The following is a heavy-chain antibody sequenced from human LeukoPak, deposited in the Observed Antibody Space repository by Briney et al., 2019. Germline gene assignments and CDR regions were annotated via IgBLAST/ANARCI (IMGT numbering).Heavy chain of an antibody. J-gene: IGHJ3*02. Sequence: PSQTLSLTCTVSGGSISSGSYYWSWIRQPAGKGLEWIGRIYTSGSTNYNPSLKSRVTISVDTSKNQFSLKLSSVTAADTAAYYCARVVVVSDPDAFDIWGQGTMVTVSS. CDR2: IYTSGST. CDR1: GGSISSGSYY. D-gene: IGHD2-21*01. V-gene: IGHV4-61*02. CDR3: ARVVVVSDPDAFDI.